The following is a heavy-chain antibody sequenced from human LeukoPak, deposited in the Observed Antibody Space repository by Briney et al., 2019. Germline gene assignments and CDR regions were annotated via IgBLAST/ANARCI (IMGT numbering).Heavy chain of an antibody. J-gene: IGHJ4*02. V-gene: IGHV4-30-4*01. CDR2: IHDNGDT. D-gene: IGHD3-10*01. CDR1: GASISSGDSY. Sequence: PSETLSLTCSVSGASISSGDSYWNWIRQSPGKTLEWIGYIHDNGDTYYNPSLRSRVTISVDRSKNQFSLKLSSVTAADTAVYYCARGSGDYFDYWGQGTLVTVSS. CDR3: ARGSGDYFDY.